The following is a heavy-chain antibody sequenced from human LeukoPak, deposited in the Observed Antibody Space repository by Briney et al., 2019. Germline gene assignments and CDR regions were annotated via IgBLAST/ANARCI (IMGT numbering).Heavy chain of an antibody. V-gene: IGHV3-23*01. Sequence: GGSLRLSCAASGFTFSSYAMSWVRQAPGKGLEWVSAISGSGGSTYYADSVKGRFTIPRDNSKNTLYLQMNSLRAEDTAVYYCAKDRKSGGYYDSSGPFDYWGQGTLVTVSS. J-gene: IGHJ4*02. CDR2: ISGSGGST. D-gene: IGHD3-22*01. CDR3: AKDRKSGGYYDSSGPFDY. CDR1: GFTFSSYA.